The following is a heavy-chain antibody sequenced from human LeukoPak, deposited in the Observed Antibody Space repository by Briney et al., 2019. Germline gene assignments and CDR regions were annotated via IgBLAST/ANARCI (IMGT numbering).Heavy chain of an antibody. Sequence: SETLSLTCSVYGGSFCGYYWSWIRQPPGKGLEWIGEINHSGSTNYNPSLKSRVTISVDTSKNQFSLKLSSVTAADTAVYYCARHRIAVAGTVDFDYWGEGTLVTVSS. CDR1: GGSFCGYY. D-gene: IGHD6-19*01. V-gene: IGHV4-34*01. J-gene: IGHJ4*02. CDR3: ARHRIAVAGTVDFDY. CDR2: INHSGST.